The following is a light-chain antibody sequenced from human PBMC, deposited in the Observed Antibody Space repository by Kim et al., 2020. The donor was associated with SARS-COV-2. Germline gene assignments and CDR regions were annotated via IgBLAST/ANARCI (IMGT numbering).Light chain of an antibody. CDR2: DVT. CDR3: CSYAGYFSLV. V-gene: IGLV2-11*01. CDR1: NSDVGSYNF. J-gene: IGLJ3*02. Sequence: QSALTQPRSVSGSPGQSVTISCTGTNSDVGSYNFVSWYQQHPGRAPKLLIFDVTKRPSGVPDRFSGSKSAKAASLTISGLQAEDEADYYCCSYAGYFSLVFGGGTQLTVL.